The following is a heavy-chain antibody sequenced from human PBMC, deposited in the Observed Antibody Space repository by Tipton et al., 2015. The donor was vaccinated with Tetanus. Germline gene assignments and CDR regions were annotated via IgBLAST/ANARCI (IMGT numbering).Heavy chain of an antibody. V-gene: IGHV4-39*01. Sequence: LRLSCTVSGGSTNSGTFYWSWIRQPPGKGLEWVGSIYSYNGNTFQNPSLKSRVTMSLDTTKNQFFLKVRSVTAADTAVYFCAHARSRASYWSGPEVRLLGGGDFDSWGRGNPGHRLL. J-gene: IGHJ4*02. D-gene: IGHD3-3*01. CDR3: AHARSRASYWSGPEVRLLGGGDFDS. CDR1: GGSTNSGTFY. CDR2: IYSYNGNT.